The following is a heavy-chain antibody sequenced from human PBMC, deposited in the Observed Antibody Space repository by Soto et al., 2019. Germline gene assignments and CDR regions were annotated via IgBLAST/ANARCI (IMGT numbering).Heavy chain of an antibody. CDR3: ASIYDSSGYYYGNNWFDP. D-gene: IGHD3-22*01. V-gene: IGHV1-3*01. Sequence: VASVKVSCKDSGYTFTSYAMHWVRQAPGQRLEWMGWINAGNGNTKYSQKFQGRVTITRDTSASTAYMELSSLRSEDTAVYYCASIYDSSGYYYGNNWFDPWGQGTLVTVSS. CDR2: INAGNGNT. J-gene: IGHJ5*02. CDR1: GYTFTSYA.